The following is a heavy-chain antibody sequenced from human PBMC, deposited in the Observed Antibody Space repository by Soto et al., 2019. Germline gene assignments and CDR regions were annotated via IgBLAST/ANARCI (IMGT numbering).Heavy chain of an antibody. V-gene: IGHV4-59*01. CDR1: GGSISSYY. CDR2: IYYSGST. Sequence: SETLSLTCTVSGGSISSYYWSWIRQPPGKGLEWIGYIYYSGSTNYNPSLKSRVTISVDTSKNQFSLKLSSVTAADTAVYYCARVSQRYSYGNVDYWGQGTLVTVSS. J-gene: IGHJ4*02. CDR3: ARVSQRYSYGNVDY. D-gene: IGHD5-18*01.